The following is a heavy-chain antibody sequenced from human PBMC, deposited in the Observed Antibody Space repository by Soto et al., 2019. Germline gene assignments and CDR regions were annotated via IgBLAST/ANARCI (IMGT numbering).Heavy chain of an antibody. J-gene: IGHJ4*02. V-gene: IGHV4-30-2*01. Sequence: ASETLSLTCAVSGGSISSGGYSWSWIRQPPGKGLEWIGYIYHSGSTYYNPSLKSRVTISVDRSKNQFSLKLSSVTAADTAVYYCARDPIVWGQGTLVTVSS. CDR2: IYHSGST. CDR3: ARDPIV. CDR1: GGSISSGGYS. D-gene: IGHD2-15*01.